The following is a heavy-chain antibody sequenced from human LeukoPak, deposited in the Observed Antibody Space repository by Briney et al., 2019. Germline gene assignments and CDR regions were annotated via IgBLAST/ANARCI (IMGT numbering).Heavy chain of an antibody. CDR2: ISSHGVT. CDR1: GCTFRRHA. J-gene: IGHJ4*02. Sequence: GGSLRLSCVASGCTFRRHAMHWVRQAPGRGLEYVSAISSHGVTYYSNSVKGRFTISRDDSKNTVYLQLDSLRTNDTAVYFCARDHYDSSGYWYFLDYWGQGAPVTVSS. CDR3: ARDHYDSSGYWYFLDY. D-gene: IGHD3-22*01. V-gene: IGHV3-64*01.